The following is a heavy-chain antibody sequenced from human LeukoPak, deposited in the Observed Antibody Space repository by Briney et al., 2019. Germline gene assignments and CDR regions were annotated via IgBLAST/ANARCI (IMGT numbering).Heavy chain of an antibody. V-gene: IGHV3-9*01. CDR1: GFTFDDYA. CDR3: AKDRLPAANSFDY. Sequence: PGGSLRLSCAASGFTFDDYAMHWVRQAPGKGLEWVSGISWNSGSIGYADSVKGRFTISRDNAKNSLYLQMNSLRAEDTALYYCAKDRLPAANSFDYWGQGTPVTVSS. D-gene: IGHD2-2*01. CDR2: ISWNSGSI. J-gene: IGHJ4*02.